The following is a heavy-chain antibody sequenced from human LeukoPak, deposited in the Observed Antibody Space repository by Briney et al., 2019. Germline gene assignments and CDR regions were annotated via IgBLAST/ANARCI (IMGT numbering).Heavy chain of an antibody. V-gene: IGHV3-48*04. CDR2: ITSSSSTI. D-gene: IGHD3-10*01. CDR3: ARDEGMVRGDDY. CDR1: GFTFSSYS. J-gene: IGHJ4*02. Sequence: GGSLRLSCAASGFTFSSYSMNWVRQAPGKGLQWVSYITSSSSTIYYADSVKGRFTISRDNAKNSLSLQMNSLRAEDTAVYYCARDEGMVRGDDYWGQGTLVTVSS.